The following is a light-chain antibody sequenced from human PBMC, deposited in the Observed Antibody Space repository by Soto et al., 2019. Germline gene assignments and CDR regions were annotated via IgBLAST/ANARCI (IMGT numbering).Light chain of an antibody. V-gene: IGLV2-14*03. CDR1: SSDVGAFDY. J-gene: IGLJ1*01. Sequence: LNRPVYGYGSPGQSITISCTGTSSDVGAFDYVSWYQQHPGEVPKLLIYDVSNRPSGVSNRFSGSKSGNTASLTISGLQAEDEADYYCSSYTTATVYVFATGTKVTVL. CDR2: DVS. CDR3: SSYTTATVYV.